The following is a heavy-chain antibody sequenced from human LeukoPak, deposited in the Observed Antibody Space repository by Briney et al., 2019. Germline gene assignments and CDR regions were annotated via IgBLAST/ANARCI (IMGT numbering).Heavy chain of an antibody. D-gene: IGHD1-14*01. CDR3: ARVGPWVNPDYYYYMDV. J-gene: IGHJ6*03. CDR1: GFTFGDYV. Sequence: GGSLRLSCTASGFTFGDYVMSWVRQAPGKGLEWVSSISSSSSYIYYADSAKGRFTISRDNAKNSLYLQMNSLRAEDTAVYYCARVGPWVNPDYYYYMDVWGKGTTVTVSS. CDR2: ISSSSSYI. V-gene: IGHV3-21*01.